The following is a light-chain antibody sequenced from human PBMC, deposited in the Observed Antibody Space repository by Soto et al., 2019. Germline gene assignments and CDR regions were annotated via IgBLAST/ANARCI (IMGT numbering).Light chain of an antibody. Sequence: EIVLTQSPATLSLSPGERATLSCRASQTVSSSLAWYQQKPGQAPRLLIYGASTRATDIPPSFTGSGSGTEFTLTISSLQSEDFAVYYCQQYNKWPPWTFGQGTKVDIK. J-gene: IGKJ1*01. CDR1: QTVSSS. CDR2: GAS. V-gene: IGKV3-15*01. CDR3: QQYNKWPPWT.